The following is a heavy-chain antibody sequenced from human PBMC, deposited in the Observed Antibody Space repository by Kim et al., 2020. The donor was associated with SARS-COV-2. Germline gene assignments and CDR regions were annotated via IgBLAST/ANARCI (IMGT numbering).Heavy chain of an antibody. J-gene: IGHJ4*02. D-gene: IGHD6-19*01. V-gene: IGHV1-18*01. Sequence: YAPKLQGRVTMTTDTSTSTAYMELRSLRSDDTAVYYCARDIAVAGSREDYWGQGTLVTVSS. CDR3: ARDIAVAGSREDY.